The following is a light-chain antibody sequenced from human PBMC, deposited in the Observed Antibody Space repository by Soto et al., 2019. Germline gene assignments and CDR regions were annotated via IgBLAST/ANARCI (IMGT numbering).Light chain of an antibody. Sequence: EIVLTQSPGTLSLSPGERATLSCRASQSVSNSYLAWYQQKPDQAPRLLIYGPSNRATGIPDRFSGSGSGTDFTLTISRLEPGDFAVYYCQQYGSSPLSFGGGTRVEIK. CDR1: QSVSNSY. CDR3: QQYGSSPLS. V-gene: IGKV3-20*01. CDR2: GPS. J-gene: IGKJ4*01.